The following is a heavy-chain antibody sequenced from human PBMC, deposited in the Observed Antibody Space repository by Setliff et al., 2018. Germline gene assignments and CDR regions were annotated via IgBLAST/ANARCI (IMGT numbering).Heavy chain of an antibody. D-gene: IGHD2-2*01. CDR1: GYSISSGNI. CDR3: ARGRMRGSCSGPSCTYDPFDI. CDR2: IYHSGSS. J-gene: IGHJ3*02. Sequence: SETLSLTCAVSGYSISSGNIWGWIRQPPGKGLEWIGSIYHSGSSYYNSSLRSRVTISVDTSKNQFSLILRSVTAADTAVYYCARGRMRGSCSGPSCTYDPFDIWGQGTPVTVSS. V-gene: IGHV4-38-2*01.